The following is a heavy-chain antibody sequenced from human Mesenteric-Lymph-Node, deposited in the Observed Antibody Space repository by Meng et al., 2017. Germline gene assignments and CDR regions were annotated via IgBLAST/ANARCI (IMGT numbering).Heavy chain of an antibody. D-gene: IGHD3-10*01. CDR3: ASLGGFMVRGAQNEDFDY. J-gene: IGHJ4*02. CDR1: GGSFSGFY. Sequence: LRLSCVVYGGSFSGFYWGWIRQPPGKGLEWIGEITHSGSTSYNPSLKSRVTISVDTSKNQFSLSLNSVTAADTAVYFCASLGGFMVRGAQNEDFDYWGQGTLVTVSS. CDR2: ITHSGST. V-gene: IGHV4-34*01.